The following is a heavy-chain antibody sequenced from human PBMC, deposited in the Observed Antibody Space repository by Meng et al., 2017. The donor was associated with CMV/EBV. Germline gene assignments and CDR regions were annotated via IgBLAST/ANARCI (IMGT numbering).Heavy chain of an antibody. CDR2: ITSDGSST. J-gene: IGHJ5*02. CDR3: TMTLWDSVPAAMPYNWFDP. CDR1: GFTFSSYC. V-gene: IGHV3-74*01. D-gene: IGHD2-2*01. Sequence: GGSLRLSCAASGFTFSSYCMHWVRQAPGKGLVWVSRITSDGSSTSYADSVKGRFTISRDNAKNTLYLQMNNLKTEDTAVYYCTMTLWDSVPAAMPYNWFDPWGQGTLVTVSS.